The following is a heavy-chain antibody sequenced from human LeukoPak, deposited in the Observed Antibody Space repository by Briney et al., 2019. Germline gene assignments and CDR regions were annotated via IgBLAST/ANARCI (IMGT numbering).Heavy chain of an antibody. J-gene: IGHJ4*02. Sequence: GGPLRLSCAASGITFINAWMSWVRQAPGKGLEWVGRIKSKTDGGTTDYAAPVKGRFTISRDDSKNTLYLQMNSLKTEDTAVYYSTTDREVAGPDYWGQGTLVTVSS. CDR1: GITFINAW. D-gene: IGHD6-19*01. CDR3: TTDREVAGPDY. V-gene: IGHV3-15*01. CDR2: IKSKTDGGTT.